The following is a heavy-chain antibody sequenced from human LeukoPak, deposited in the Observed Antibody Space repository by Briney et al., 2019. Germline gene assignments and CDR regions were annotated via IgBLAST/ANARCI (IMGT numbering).Heavy chain of an antibody. D-gene: IGHD2-15*01. CDR3: ARGTTVVVAAMEGKDYYYYYMDV. Sequence: PSETLSLTCTVSGGSISSYYWSWIRQPAGKGLEWIGRIYTSGSTNYNPSLKSRVTMSVDTSKNQFSLKLSSVTAADTAVYYCARGTTVVVAAMEGKDYYYYYMDVWGKGTTVTISS. CDR1: GGSISSYY. V-gene: IGHV4-4*07. CDR2: IYTSGST. J-gene: IGHJ6*03.